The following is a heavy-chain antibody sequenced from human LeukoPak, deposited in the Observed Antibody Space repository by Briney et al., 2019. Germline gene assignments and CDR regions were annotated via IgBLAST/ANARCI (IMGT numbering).Heavy chain of an antibody. CDR3: AGAYYYDSSPHYYYYYGMDV. CDR1: GGTLSSYA. Sequence: ASVKVSCKASGGTLSSYAISWVRQAPGQGLEWMGRIIPILGIANYAQKFQGRVTITADKSTSTAYMERSSLRSEDTAVYYCAGAYYYDSSPHYYYYYGMDVWGQGTTVTVSS. CDR2: IIPILGIA. V-gene: IGHV1-69*04. D-gene: IGHD3-22*01. J-gene: IGHJ6*02.